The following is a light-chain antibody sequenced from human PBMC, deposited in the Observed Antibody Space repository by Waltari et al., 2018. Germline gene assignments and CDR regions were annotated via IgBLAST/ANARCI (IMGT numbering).Light chain of an antibody. CDR3: QQYNSYSWT. CDR1: QSISSW. V-gene: IGKV1-5*01. Sequence: DIQMPQSPSTLSASVGDRVPITCRASQSISSWLAWYQQKPGKVPKLLIDDASSLESGVTSRFSGSGSGTEFTLTISSLQPDDFATYYCQQYNSYSWTFGQGTKVEIK. CDR2: DAS. J-gene: IGKJ1*01.